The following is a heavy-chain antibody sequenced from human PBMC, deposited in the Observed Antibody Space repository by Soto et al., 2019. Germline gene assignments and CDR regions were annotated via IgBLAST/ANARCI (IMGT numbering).Heavy chain of an antibody. CDR2: IYYSGTS. D-gene: IGHD1-7*01. J-gene: IGHJ6*02. CDR1: GGSIRSSSCH. Sequence: LTCGVCGGSIRSSSCHSGWIRQPLGKGLEWIGSIYYSGTSYYNPSLRSRVTISVDTSRNQFSLRLSSVTAADTAVYYCARRYNWNYFYYYGMDVWGQGTTVTVSS. V-gene: IGHV4-39*01. CDR3: ARRYNWNYFYYYGMDV.